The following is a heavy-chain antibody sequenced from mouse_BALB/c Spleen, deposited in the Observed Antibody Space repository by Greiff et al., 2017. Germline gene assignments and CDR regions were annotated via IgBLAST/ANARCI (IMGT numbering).Heavy chain of an antibody. CDR3: ARRVDYYFDY. Sequence: EVKVEESGGGLVKLGGSLKLSCAASGFTFSSYYMSWVRQTPEKRLELVAAINSNGGSTYYPDTVKGRFTISRDNAKNTLYLQMSSLKSEDTALYYCARRVDYYFDYWGQGTTLTVSS. J-gene: IGHJ2*01. CDR2: INSNGGST. CDR1: GFTFSSYY. D-gene: IGHD1-1*01. V-gene: IGHV5-6-2*01.